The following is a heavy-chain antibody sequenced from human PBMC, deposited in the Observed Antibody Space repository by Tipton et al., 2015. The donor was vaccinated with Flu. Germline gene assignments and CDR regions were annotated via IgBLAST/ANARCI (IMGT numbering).Heavy chain of an antibody. Sequence: TLSLTCTVSGGSISSYYWSWIRQPPGKGLEWIGYIYYSGSTNYNPSLKSRVTISVDTSKNQFSLKLSSVTAADTAVYYRARSGYSNSWYEYYYYYYMDVWGKGTTVTVSS. CDR3: ARSGYSNSWYEYYYYYYMDV. CDR2: IYYSGST. D-gene: IGHD6-13*01. J-gene: IGHJ6*03. V-gene: IGHV4-59*07. CDR1: GGSISSYY.